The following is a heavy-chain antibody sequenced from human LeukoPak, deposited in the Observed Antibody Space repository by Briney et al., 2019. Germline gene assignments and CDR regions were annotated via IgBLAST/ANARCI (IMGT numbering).Heavy chain of an antibody. Sequence: ASVQVSCKASGYTLTCYYMHWVRQAPGQGLEWMGWINPNSGGTNYAQKFQGWVTMTRDTSISTAYMELSRLRSDDTAVYYCARAPGGYYYGMDVWGQGTTVTVSS. CDR3: ARAPGGYYYGMDV. V-gene: IGHV1-2*04. D-gene: IGHD1-14*01. J-gene: IGHJ6*02. CDR1: GYTLTCYY. CDR2: INPNSGGT.